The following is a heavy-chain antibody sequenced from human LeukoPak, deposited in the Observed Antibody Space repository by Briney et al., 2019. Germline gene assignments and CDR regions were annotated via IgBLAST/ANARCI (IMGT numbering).Heavy chain of an antibody. V-gene: IGHV4-59*08. CDR2: IYYSGST. CDR1: GGSISSYY. Sequence: SETLSLTCTVSGGSISSYYWSWIRQPPGKGLEWIGYIYYSGSTNYNPSLKSRVTISVDTSKNQFSLKLSSVTAADTAVYYCARSGVGRYFDWLLSDDAFDIWGQGTMVTVSS. D-gene: IGHD3-9*01. CDR3: ARSGVGRYFDWLLSDDAFDI. J-gene: IGHJ3*02.